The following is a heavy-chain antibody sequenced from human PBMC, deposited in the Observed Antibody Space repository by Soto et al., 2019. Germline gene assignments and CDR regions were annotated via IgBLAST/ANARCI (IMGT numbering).Heavy chain of an antibody. J-gene: IGHJ4*02. CDR1: GGYVHSYY. V-gene: IGHV4-59*02. CDR2: IYYTGST. D-gene: IGHD2-8*01. Sequence: SETLSLTCSVSGGYVHSYYWSWLRQSPGRGLEWIAYIYYTGSTKYNHSLKSRATISLDTSKNEVYLKMTSVTAADTAVYYCARARVRGVSPDYDFWGQGTQVTVSS. CDR3: ARARVRGVSPDYDF.